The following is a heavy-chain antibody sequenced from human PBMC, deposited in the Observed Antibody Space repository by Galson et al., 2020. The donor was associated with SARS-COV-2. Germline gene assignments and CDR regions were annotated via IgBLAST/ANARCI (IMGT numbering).Heavy chain of an antibody. CDR2: INHSGST. J-gene: IGHJ4*02. CDR1: GGSFSGYY. D-gene: IGHD3-16*01. V-gene: IGHV4-34*01. Sequence: SETLSLTCAVYGGSFSGYYWSWIRQPPGKGLEWIGEINHSGSTNYNPSLKSRVTISVDTSKNQFSLKLSSVTAADTAVYYCATFMITFGGVMDYWGQGTLVTVSS. CDR3: ATFMITFGGVMDY.